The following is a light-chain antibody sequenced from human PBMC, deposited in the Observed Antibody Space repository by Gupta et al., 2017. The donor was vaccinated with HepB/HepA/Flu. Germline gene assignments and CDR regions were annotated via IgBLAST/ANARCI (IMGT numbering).Light chain of an antibody. J-gene: IGLJ1*01. CDR2: SND. Sequence: QSALTQPPPASGTPGQGVTISCSGSSTNIGRNTVNWYPHRPVPPPKLLIYSNDQRPSGVPDRFSGSKSGTSASLAISGLQSEDEADYYCAAWDDSLNGRYVFGTGTKVTVL. CDR1: STNIGRNT. V-gene: IGLV1-44*01. CDR3: AAWDDSLNGRYV.